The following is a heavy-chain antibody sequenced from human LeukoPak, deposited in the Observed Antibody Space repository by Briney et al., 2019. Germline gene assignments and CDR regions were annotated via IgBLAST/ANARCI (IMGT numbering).Heavy chain of an antibody. CDR3: ARATFHGDYGGWFDP. D-gene: IGHD4-17*01. V-gene: IGHV4-4*02. J-gene: IGHJ5*02. Sequence: PSGTLSLTCAVSGGSISSSNWWSWVRQPPGKGLEWIGEIYHSGSTNYNPSLKSRVTISVDTSKNQFSLKLSSVTAADTAVYYCARATFHGDYGGWFDPWGQGTLVTVSS. CDR1: GGSISSSNW. CDR2: IYHSGST.